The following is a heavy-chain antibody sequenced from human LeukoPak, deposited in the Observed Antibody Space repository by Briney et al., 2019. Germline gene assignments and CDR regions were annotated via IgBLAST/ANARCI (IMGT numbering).Heavy chain of an antibody. CDR3: ARDPTDSRIAAAGTLDY. CDR1: GFTFSSYG. CDR2: IWYDGSNK. Sequence: PGGSLRLSCAASGFTFSSYGMHWVRQAPGKGLEWVAVIWYDGSNKYYADSVKGRFTISRDNSKNTLYLQMNSLRAEDTAVYYCARDPTDSRIAAAGTLDYWGQGTLVTVSS. J-gene: IGHJ4*02. D-gene: IGHD6-13*01. V-gene: IGHV3-33*01.